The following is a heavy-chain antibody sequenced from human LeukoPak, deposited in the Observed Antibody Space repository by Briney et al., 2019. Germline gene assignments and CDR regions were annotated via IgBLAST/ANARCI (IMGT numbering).Heavy chain of an antibody. D-gene: IGHD2-15*01. CDR1: DEVITSNNW. CDR3: ARDPVVAATLRYFDY. Sequence: SETLSLTCTVSDEVITSNNWWSWVRQSPGKGLEWIGEIFHSGTTRYKASLESRVTMLLDKSKNQFSLKLSSVTAADTAVYYCARDPVVAATLRYFDYWGQGTLVTVSS. V-gene: IGHV4-4*02. CDR2: IFHSGTT. J-gene: IGHJ4*02.